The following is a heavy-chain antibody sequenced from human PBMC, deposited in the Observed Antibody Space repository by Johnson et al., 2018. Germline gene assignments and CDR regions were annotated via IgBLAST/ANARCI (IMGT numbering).Heavy chain of an antibody. J-gene: IGHJ1*01. Sequence: EVQLVESGGVVVQPGGSLRLSCAASGFTFDDYTMHWVRQAPGKGLEWVSLISWDGGSTYYADSVKGRFTISRDNSKNSLYLQMNSLRTEDTALYYCAKGPWATAVTPNEYFQHGCHGTLVTVSS. V-gene: IGHV3-43*01. CDR1: GFTFDDYT. CDR3: AKGPWATAVTPNEYFQH. D-gene: IGHD4-23*01. CDR2: ISWDGGST.